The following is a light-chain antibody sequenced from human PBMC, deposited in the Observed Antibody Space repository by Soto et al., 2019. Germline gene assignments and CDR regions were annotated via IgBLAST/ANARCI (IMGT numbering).Light chain of an antibody. V-gene: IGKV3-20*01. J-gene: IGKJ1*01. CDR2: GAS. Sequence: DSVLTQSPGTLSLSPGERATLSCRASHNVDSRFLAWYQQRPGQAPRLVIFGASTRAPGIPDRFSGSGSGTEYTLTISGLEPEDCAVYYCQQYGSSPSWTFGQGTKVEIK. CDR1: HNVDSRF. CDR3: QQYGSSPSWT.